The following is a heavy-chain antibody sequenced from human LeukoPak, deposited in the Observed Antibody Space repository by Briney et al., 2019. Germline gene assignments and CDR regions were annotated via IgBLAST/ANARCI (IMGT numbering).Heavy chain of an antibody. J-gene: IGHJ4*02. Sequence: ATVTVSCMASGYTFTIYYMHWVRQAPGQGLEWMGIINPSGGSTSYAQKFQGRVTMTRDTSTNTVYMELSSLRSEDTAVYYCASLPIMITFGGVIVRDYWGQGTLVTVSS. CDR3: ASLPIMITFGGVIVRDY. CDR1: GYTFTIYY. CDR2: INPSGGST. V-gene: IGHV1-46*01. D-gene: IGHD3-16*02.